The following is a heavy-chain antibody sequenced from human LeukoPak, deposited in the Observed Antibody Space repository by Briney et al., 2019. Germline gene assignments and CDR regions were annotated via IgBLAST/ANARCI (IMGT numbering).Heavy chain of an antibody. CDR2: XIPIFGIT. CDR1: GGTSGACT. D-gene: IGHD4-17*01. Sequence: SVKVSCKASGGTSGACTISWVRQAPGQGXXXXXXXIPIFGITNYAQRFQGRITVSADTSTNTAYLEVGSLKSEDTAVYFCTRDRLDYGDYVGWFDPWGQGTLVTVSS. J-gene: IGHJ5*02. V-gene: IGHV1-69*10. CDR3: TRDRLDYGDYVGWFDP.